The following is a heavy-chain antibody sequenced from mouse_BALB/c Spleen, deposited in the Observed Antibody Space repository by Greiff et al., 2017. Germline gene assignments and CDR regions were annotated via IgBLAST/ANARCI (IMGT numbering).Heavy chain of an antibody. CDR3: ASPLLGPNPSYYYAMDY. V-gene: IGHV1-18*01. CDR1: GYTFTEYT. D-gene: IGHD3-1*01. J-gene: IGHJ4*01. Sequence: VQLKQSGPELVKPGASVKISCKTSGYTFTEYTMHWVKQSHGKSLEWIGGINPNNGGTSYNQKFKGKATLTVDKSSSTAYMELRSLTSEDSAVYYCASPLLGPNPSYYYAMDYWGQGTSVTVSS. CDR2: INPNNGGT.